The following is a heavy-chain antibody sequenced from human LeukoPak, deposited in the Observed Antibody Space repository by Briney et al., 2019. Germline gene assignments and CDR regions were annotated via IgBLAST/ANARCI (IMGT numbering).Heavy chain of an antibody. V-gene: IGHV3-7*03. CDR1: GFTFCNYW. CDR3: AISHDSSGND. CDR2: IKGDGSSK. D-gene: IGHD3-22*01. Sequence: GGSLRLSYAASGFTFCNYWTSWVRQAPGKGLEWVANIKGDGSSKYYMDSVKGRFTISRDNAKSSLYLQMNTLRAEDTAVYYCAISHDSSGNDWGQGTLVTVSS. J-gene: IGHJ4*02.